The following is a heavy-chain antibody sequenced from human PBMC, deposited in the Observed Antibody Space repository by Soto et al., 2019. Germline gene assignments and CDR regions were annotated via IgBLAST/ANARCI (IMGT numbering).Heavy chain of an antibody. CDR2: ISAYNGNT. CDR3: ARDQMGQWLNWFDP. V-gene: IGHV1-18*01. Sequence: ASVKVSCKASGYTFTSYGISWVRQAPGQGLEWMGWISAYNGNTNYAQKLQGRVTMTTDTSTSTAYMELRSLRSDDTAVYYCARDQMGQWLNWFDPWGQGTLVTVSS. D-gene: IGHD6-19*01. CDR1: GYTFTSYG. J-gene: IGHJ5*02.